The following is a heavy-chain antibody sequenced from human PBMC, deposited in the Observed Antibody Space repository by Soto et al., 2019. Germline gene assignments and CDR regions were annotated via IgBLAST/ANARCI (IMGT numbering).Heavy chain of an antibody. V-gene: IGHV1-3*01. D-gene: IGHD2-15*01. CDR2: INPDNGNT. Sequence: AAVKVSCKASGYTFTRYTMNWVRQAPGQRLEWMGWINPDNGNTKSSQKFQDRVIITRDTSASTAYMDLSSLRSEDTAVYYCARGIETGQIDPWGQGTLVTVSS. J-gene: IGHJ5*02. CDR1: GYTFTRYT. CDR3: ARGIETGQIDP.